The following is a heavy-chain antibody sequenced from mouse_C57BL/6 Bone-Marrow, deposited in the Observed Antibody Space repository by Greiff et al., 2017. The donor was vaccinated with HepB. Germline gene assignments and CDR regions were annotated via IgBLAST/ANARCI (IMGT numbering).Heavy chain of an antibody. CDR2: FYPGSGSI. Sequence: QVHLKQSGAELVKPGASVKLSCKASGYTFTEYTIHWVKQRSGQGLEWIGWFYPGSGSIKYNEKFKDKATLTADKSSSTVYMELSRLASEDSAVYFCARHEDRWPNWDSWFAYWGQGTLVTVSA. V-gene: IGHV1-62-2*01. CDR1: GYTFTEYT. D-gene: IGHD4-1*01. J-gene: IGHJ3*01. CDR3: ARHEDRWPNWDSWFAY.